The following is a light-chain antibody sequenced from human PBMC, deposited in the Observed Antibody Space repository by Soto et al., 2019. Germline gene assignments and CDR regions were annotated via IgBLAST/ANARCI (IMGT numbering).Light chain of an antibody. CDR3: CSYTPSNHRHRV. J-gene: IGLJ1*01. Sequence: QSALTQPASVSGSPGQSITISCTGTSSDVGGYNYVSWYQQHPGKAPKFMIYDVSSRPSGVSNRFSGSKSGNTASLTISGLHAEDDADYACCSYTPSNHRHRVFGTRSKVTLL. V-gene: IGLV2-14*03. CDR2: DVS. CDR1: SSDVGGYNY.